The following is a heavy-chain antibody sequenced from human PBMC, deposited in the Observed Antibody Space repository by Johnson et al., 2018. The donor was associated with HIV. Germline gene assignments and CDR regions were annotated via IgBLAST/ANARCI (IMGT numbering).Heavy chain of an antibody. Sequence: QVQLVESGGRVVQPGGSLRLSCAASGFSFSSYGMHWVRQAPGKGLVWVSRINSAGSSTSYADSVKGRFTISRDNSKNTLYLQMNSLKTEDTAVYYCTTDPITMVQETVPGDAFDIWGQGTMVTVSS. CDR3: TTDPITMVQETVPGDAFDI. CDR1: GFSFSSYG. J-gene: IGHJ3*02. D-gene: IGHD3-10*01. V-gene: IGHV3-NL1*01. CDR2: INSAGSST.